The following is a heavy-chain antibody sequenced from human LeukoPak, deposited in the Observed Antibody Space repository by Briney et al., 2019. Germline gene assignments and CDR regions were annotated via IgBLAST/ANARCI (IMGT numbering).Heavy chain of an antibody. CDR1: GGSISSSSYY. V-gene: IGHV4-39*07. J-gene: IGHJ4*02. CDR2: IYYSGST. Sequence: KPSETLSLTCTVSGGSISSSSYYWGWIRQPPGKGLEWIGSIYYSGSTYYNPSLKSRVTISVDTSKNQFSLKLSSVTAADTAVYYCARGFRRPGGFGELSSSYYFDSWGQGTLVTVFS. CDR3: ARGFRRPGGFGELSSSYYFDS. D-gene: IGHD3-10*01.